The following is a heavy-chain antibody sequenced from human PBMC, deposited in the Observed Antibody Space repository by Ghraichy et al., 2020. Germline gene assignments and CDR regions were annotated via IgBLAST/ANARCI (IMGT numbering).Heavy chain of an antibody. D-gene: IGHD1-7*01. CDR2: ISGSGGST. CDR3: AKDHEGGETGTTMIFDY. V-gene: IGHV3-23*01. J-gene: IGHJ4*02. CDR1: GFTFSSYA. Sequence: GGSLRLSCAASGFTFSSYAMSWVRQAPGKGLEWVSAISGSGGSTYYADSVKGRFTISRDNSKNTLYLQMNSLRAEDTAVYYCAKDHEGGETGTTMIFDYWGQGTLVTGSS.